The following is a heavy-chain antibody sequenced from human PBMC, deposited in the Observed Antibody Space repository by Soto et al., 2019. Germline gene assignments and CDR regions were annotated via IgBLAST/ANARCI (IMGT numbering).Heavy chain of an antibody. D-gene: IGHD6-19*01. J-gene: IGHJ4*02. CDR3: VGGSGY. CDR2: IKQDGSEK. Sequence: EDQLVQSGGTVVQPGGSLRLSCTDTGFTFTSHWMTWVRQAPGKGLEWVANIKQDGSEKNYVDSLKGRFTISRDNAEKSLYLQMHSLRVEDTAVYYCVGGSGYWGQGTLVTVSS. CDR1: GFTFTSHW. V-gene: IGHV3-7*03.